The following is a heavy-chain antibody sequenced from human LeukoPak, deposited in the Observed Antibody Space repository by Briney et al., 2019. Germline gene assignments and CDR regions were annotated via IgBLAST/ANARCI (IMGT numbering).Heavy chain of an antibody. CDR1: GFTFSSYA. J-gene: IGHJ5*02. Sequence: GGSLRLSCAASGFTFSSYAMSWVRQAPGKGLEWVSAISGSGGSTYYADSVKGRFTISRDNSKNTLYLQMNSLRAEDTAVYYCAKGGRVSSSWYLGPVDPWGQGTLVTVSS. V-gene: IGHV3-23*01. D-gene: IGHD6-13*01. CDR2: ISGSGGST. CDR3: AKGGRVSSSWYLGPVDP.